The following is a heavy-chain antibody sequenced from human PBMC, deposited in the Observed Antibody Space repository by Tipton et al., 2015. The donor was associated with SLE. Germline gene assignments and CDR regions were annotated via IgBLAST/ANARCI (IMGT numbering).Heavy chain of an antibody. Sequence: TLSLTCAVSGGSISSGGYYWSWIRQHPGKGLEWIGYIYYSGSTYYTPSLKSRVTISVDTSKHQFSLKLSPVTAADTAVYYCARESPPVDVWGKGTTVTVSS. CDR1: GGSISSGGYY. V-gene: IGHV4-31*11. CDR3: ARESPPVDV. J-gene: IGHJ6*04. CDR2: IYYSGST.